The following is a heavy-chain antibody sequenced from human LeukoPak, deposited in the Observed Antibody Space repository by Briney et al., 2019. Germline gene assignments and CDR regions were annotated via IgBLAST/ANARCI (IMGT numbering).Heavy chain of an antibody. CDR3: AKVPYSFRWSGWYFDL. Sequence: PGGSLRLSCVASGFNFNTYSMNWVRQAPGKGLEWVAVISYDGSNKYYADSVKGRFTISRDNSKNTLYLQMNSLRAEDTAVYYCAKVPYSFRWSGWYFDLWGRGTLVTVSS. CDR1: GFNFNTYS. D-gene: IGHD3-3*01. J-gene: IGHJ2*01. V-gene: IGHV3-30*18. CDR2: ISYDGSNK.